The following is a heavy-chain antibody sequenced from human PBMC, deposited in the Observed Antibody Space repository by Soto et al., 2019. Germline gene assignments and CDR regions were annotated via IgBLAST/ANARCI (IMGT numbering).Heavy chain of an antibody. V-gene: IGHV3-21*01. CDR2: ISSSSSYI. D-gene: IGHD5-18*01. CDR1: GFTFSSYS. J-gene: IGHJ1*01. Sequence: GGSLRLSCAASGFTFSSYSMNWVRQAPGKGLEWVSSISSSSSYIYYADSVKGRFTISRDNAKNSLYLQMNSLRAEDTAVYYCARGDTAMVRYFQHWGQGTLVTVSS. CDR3: ARGDTAMVRYFQH.